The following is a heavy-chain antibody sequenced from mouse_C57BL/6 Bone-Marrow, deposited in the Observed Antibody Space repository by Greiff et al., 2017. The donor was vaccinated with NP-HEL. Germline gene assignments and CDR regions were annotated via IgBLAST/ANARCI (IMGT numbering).Heavy chain of an antibody. V-gene: IGHV1-42*01. CDR3: ARVFYGNYWYFDV. CDR2: INPSTGGT. CDR1: GYSFTGYY. D-gene: IGHD2-1*01. J-gene: IGHJ1*03. Sequence: EVKVVESGPELVKPGASVKISCKASGYSFTGYYMNWVKQSPEKSLEWIGEINPSTGGTTYNQKFKAKATLTVDKSSSTAYMQLKSLTSEDSAVYYCARVFYGNYWYFDVGGTGTTVTVTS.